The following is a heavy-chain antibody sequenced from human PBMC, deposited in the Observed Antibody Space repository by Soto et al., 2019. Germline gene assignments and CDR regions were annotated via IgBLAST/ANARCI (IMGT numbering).Heavy chain of an antibody. J-gene: IGHJ6*02. CDR2: INHSGST. Sequence: PSETLSLTCAVYGGSFSGYYWSWIRQPPGEGLEWIGEINHSGSTNYNPSLKSRVTISVDTSKNQFSLKLSSVTAADTAVYYCARGYYDFWSDNYGMDVWGQGTTVTVSS. V-gene: IGHV4-34*01. D-gene: IGHD3-3*01. CDR1: GGSFSGYY. CDR3: ARGYYDFWSDNYGMDV.